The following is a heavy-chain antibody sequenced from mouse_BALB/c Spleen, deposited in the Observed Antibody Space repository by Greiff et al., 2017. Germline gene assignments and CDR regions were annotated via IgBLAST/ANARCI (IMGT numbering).Heavy chain of an antibody. V-gene: IGHV6-6*02. CDR2: IRLKSNNYAT. J-gene: IGHJ2*01. CDR1: GFTFSNYW. Sequence: EVKLEESGGGLVQPGGSMKLSCVASGFTFSNYWMNWVRQSPEKGLEWVAEIRLKSNNYATHYAESVKGRFTISRDDSKSSVYLQMNNLRAEDTGIYYCTRGGNYNYFDYWGQGTTLTVSS. D-gene: IGHD2-1*01. CDR3: TRGGNYNYFDY.